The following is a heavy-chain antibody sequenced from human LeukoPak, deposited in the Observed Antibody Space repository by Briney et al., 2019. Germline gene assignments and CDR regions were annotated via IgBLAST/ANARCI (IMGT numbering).Heavy chain of an antibody. D-gene: IGHD2-2*02. Sequence: GSLRLSCAASGFTFSSYAMSWVRQAPGKGLEWVSAISGSGGSTYYADSVKGRFTTSRDNSKNTLYLQMNSLRAEDTAVYYCSYCSSTSCYTGNWFDPWGQGTLVTVSS. CDR1: GFTFSSYA. V-gene: IGHV3-23*01. CDR3: SYCSSTSCYTGNWFDP. CDR2: ISGSGGST. J-gene: IGHJ5*02.